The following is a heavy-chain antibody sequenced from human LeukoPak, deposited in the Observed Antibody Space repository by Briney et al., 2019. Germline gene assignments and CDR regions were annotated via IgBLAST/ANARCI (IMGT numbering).Heavy chain of an antibody. CDR3: ASRTTAGYFDY. D-gene: IGHD1-7*01. Sequence: SETLSLTCTVSGGSISSYYWSCIRQPPGKGLEWIGHIYYSGSTNYNPSLKSRVTISVDTSKNQFSLKLSSVTAADTAVYYCASRTTAGYFDYWGQGTLVTVSS. V-gene: IGHV4-59*01. CDR1: GGSISSYY. J-gene: IGHJ4*02. CDR2: IYYSGST.